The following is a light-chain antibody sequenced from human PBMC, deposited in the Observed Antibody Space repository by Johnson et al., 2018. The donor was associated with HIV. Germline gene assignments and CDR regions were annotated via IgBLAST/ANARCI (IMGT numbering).Light chain of an antibody. CDR3: ATWDRSLTIGGV. V-gene: IGLV1-51*02. CDR1: SSNIGNNY. Sequence: QPVLTQPPSVSAAPGQKVTISCSGSSSNIGNNYVSWYQQLPGTAPKLLIYENNKRPSGIPDRFSGSKSGTSATLGITGLQTGDEADYFCATWDRSLTIGGVCGTGAKVTVL. CDR2: ENN. J-gene: IGLJ1*01.